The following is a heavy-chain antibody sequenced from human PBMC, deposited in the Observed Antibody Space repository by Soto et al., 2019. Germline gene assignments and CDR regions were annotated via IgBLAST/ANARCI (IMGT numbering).Heavy chain of an antibody. J-gene: IGHJ6*02. CDR2: ISGTGYTT. CDR3: AKVRKLKDAHCDSTRCYYYGMDV. Sequence: EMQLLESGGNLVQPGGSLRLSCAASGFTFRFAMSWVRQAPGKGLEWVSSISGTGYTTYYADSVKGRFTISRDNAKNTLHLQMNSLRGEDTAQYYCAKVRKLKDAHCDSTRCYYYGMDVWGQGTTVTVSS. D-gene: IGHD2-2*01. V-gene: IGHV3-23*01. CDR1: GFTFRFA.